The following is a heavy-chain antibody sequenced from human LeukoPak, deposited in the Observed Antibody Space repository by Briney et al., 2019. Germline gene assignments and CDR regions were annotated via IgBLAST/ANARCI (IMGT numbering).Heavy chain of an antibody. CDR3: AKDRRLASFDY. Sequence: GGSLRLSCAASGFTFSSYAMSWVRQAPGKGLEWVSGITGRGENTYHADSVKGRFTISRDNSKNTLYLQMNSLRAEDTAIYYCAKDRRLASFDYGGQGTLVTVSS. CDR1: GFTFSSYA. V-gene: IGHV3-23*01. J-gene: IGHJ4*02. CDR2: ITGRGENT. D-gene: IGHD6-25*01.